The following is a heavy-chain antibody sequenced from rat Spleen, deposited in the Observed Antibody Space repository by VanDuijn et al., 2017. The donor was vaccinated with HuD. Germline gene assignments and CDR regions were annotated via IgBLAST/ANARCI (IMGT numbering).Heavy chain of an antibody. CDR3: TRMGGGNY. J-gene: IGHJ2*01. Sequence: EVQLVESGGGLVHPGRSMKLSCVTSGFTFNYYWMTWIRQAPGKGLEWVASITNTGGSTYDPDSVKGRFTISRDNAKSTIYLQMNSLRSGETATYYGTRMGGGNYWGQGVMVTVSS. D-gene: IGHD1-7*01. V-gene: IGHV5-31*01. CDR1: GFTFNYYW. CDR2: ITNTGGST.